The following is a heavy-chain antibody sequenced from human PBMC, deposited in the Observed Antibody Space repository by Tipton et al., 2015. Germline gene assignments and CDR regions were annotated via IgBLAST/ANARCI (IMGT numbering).Heavy chain of an antibody. Sequence: SLRLSCVTSGFTFSNFGMTWVRQAPGKGLEWVSDINASGGGSHFADSVKGRFTISRDNSKNTLYLQISSLTAEDTAVYYCAKGSRTVYGVITARGFDYWGQGTLVIVSS. CDR2: INASGGGS. J-gene: IGHJ4*02. V-gene: IGHV3-23*01. D-gene: IGHD3-3*01. CDR1: GFTFSNFG. CDR3: AKGSRTVYGVITARGFDY.